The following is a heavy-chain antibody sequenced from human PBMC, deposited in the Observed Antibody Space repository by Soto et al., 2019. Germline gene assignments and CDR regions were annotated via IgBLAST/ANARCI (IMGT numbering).Heavy chain of an antibody. Sequence: QVQLQESGPGLVKPSGTLSLTCAVSGGSISSSNWWSWVRQPPGKGLEWIGEIYHSGSTNYNPSLKSRVTISVDKSKTQFSMKLSSVTAADTAVYYCAREKGVGATLYYYGMDVWGQGTTVTVSS. CDR2: IYHSGST. J-gene: IGHJ6*02. D-gene: IGHD1-26*01. V-gene: IGHV4-4*02. CDR3: AREKGVGATLYYYGMDV. CDR1: GGSISSSNW.